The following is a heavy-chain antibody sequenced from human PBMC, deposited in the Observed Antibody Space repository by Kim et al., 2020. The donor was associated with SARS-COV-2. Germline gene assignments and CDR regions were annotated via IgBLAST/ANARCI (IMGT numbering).Heavy chain of an antibody. J-gene: IGHJ3*02. D-gene: IGHD5-12*01. V-gene: IGHV3-33*01. Sequence: ADSVKGRITISRENSKNTLYLQMNRLRAEETAVYYCARVKGATIGAFDIWGQGTMVTVSS. CDR3: ARVKGATIGAFDI.